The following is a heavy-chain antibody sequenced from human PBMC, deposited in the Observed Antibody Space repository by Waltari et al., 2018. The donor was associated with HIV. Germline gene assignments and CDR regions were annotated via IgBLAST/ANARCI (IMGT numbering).Heavy chain of an antibody. J-gene: IGHJ4*02. D-gene: IGHD6-19*01. CDR3: ARQWSGSNGWFAY. V-gene: IGHV5-51*01. CDR1: GYFFASYW. Sequence: ELQLVQSGEEVKKSGESLRISCVGSGYFFASYWIGWVRRVPGAGLDWVGSINPGDSETSIGPSFHGQVTISAGKSTSTAYLEWGSLKASDSGTYFCARQWSGSNGWFAYWGKGTLVTVS. CDR2: INPGDSET.